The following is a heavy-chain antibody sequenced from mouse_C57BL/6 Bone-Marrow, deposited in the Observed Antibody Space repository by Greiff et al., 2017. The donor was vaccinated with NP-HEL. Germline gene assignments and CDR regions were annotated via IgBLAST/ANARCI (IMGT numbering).Heavy chain of an antibody. V-gene: IGHV5-6*02. CDR3: ASHYGSSPFAY. D-gene: IGHD1-1*01. J-gene: IGHJ3*01. Sequence: DVMLVESGGDLVKPGGSLKLSCAASGFTFSSYGMSWVRQTPDKRLEWVAIISSGGSYTYYPDSVKGRFTISRDNAKNTLYLQMSSLKSEDTAMYYCASHYGSSPFAYWGQGTLVTVSA. CDR1: GFTFSSYG. CDR2: ISSGGSYT.